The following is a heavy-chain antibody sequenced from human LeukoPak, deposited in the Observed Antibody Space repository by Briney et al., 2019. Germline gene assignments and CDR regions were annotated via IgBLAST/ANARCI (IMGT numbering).Heavy chain of an antibody. D-gene: IGHD1-1*01. CDR1: GGSISSGGYY. CDR3: ARGRGQLAGRQYYYYYMDV. V-gene: IGHV4-31*03. J-gene: IGHJ6*03. CDR2: IYYSGST. Sequence: SETLSLTCTVSGGSISSGGYYWSWIRQHPGKGLEWIGYIYYSGSTYYNPSLKSRVTISVDTSKNQFSLKLGSVTAADTAVYYCARGRGQLAGRQYYYYYMDVWGKGTTVTVSS.